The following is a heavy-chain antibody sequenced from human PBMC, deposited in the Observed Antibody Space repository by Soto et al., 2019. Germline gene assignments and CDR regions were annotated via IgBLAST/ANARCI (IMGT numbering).Heavy chain of an antibody. V-gene: IGHV3-21*01. CDR1: GFTFSSYS. D-gene: IGHD5-18*01. CDR3: AREQITAMVNDAFDI. J-gene: IGHJ3*02. CDR2: ISSSSSYI. Sequence: GGSLRLSCAASGFTFSSYSMNWVRQAPGKGLEWVSSISSSSSYIYYADSVKGRFTISGDNAKNSLYLQMNSLRAEDTAVYYCAREQITAMVNDAFDIWGQGTMVTVSS.